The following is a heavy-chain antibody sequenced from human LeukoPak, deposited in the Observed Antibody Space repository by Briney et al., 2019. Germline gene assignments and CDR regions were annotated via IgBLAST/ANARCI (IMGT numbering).Heavy chain of an antibody. CDR2: INHSGST. Sequence: SETLSLTCAVYGGSFSGYYWSWIRQPPGKGLEWIGEINHSGSTNYNPSLKSRVTISVDTSKNQFSLKLSSVTAADTAVYYCARDFWSPPYVMDVWGQGTTVTVSS. V-gene: IGHV4-34*01. CDR1: GGSFSGYY. D-gene: IGHD3-3*01. J-gene: IGHJ6*02. CDR3: ARDFWSPPYVMDV.